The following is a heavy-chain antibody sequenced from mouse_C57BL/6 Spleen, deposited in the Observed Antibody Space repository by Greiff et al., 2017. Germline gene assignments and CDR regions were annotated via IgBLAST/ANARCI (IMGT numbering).Heavy chain of an antibody. D-gene: IGHD1-3*01. CDR2: ISSGSSTI. J-gene: IGHJ3*01. V-gene: IGHV5-17*01. Sequence: EVKLMESGGGLVKPGGSLTLSCAASGFTFSDYGMHWVRQAPEKGLEWVAYISSGSSTIYYADTVKGRFTISRDNAKNTLFLQMTSLRSEDTAMYYCAREWYWGQGTLVTVSA. CDR3: AREWY. CDR1: GFTFSDYG.